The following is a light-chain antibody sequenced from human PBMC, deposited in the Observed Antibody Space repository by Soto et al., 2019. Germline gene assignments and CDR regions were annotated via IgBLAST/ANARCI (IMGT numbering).Light chain of an antibody. CDR3: QQYNTYS. V-gene: IGKV1-5*01. CDR2: HAS. Sequence: DIRMTQSPSSLSASVGDRVSITCRASQSISNWLAWYHQKPGTAPKVLIYHASNLQSRVPSRFSGSGSGTDFTLTIIQPEDYAFEYCYRQQYNTYSFGQGTKVDI. CDR1: QSISNW. J-gene: IGKJ1*01.